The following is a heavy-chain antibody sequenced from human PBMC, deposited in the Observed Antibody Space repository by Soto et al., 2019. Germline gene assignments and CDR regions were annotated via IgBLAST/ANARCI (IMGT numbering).Heavy chain of an antibody. CDR2: IIPIVGTA. J-gene: IGHJ6*02. V-gene: IGHV1-69*13. CDR1: GGTCSSYA. Sequence: AAVKVSCKASGGTCSSYAISWVRQAPGQGLEWMGGIIPIVGTANYAQKFQGRVTITADESTSTAYMELSSLKSEDTPVYYCARERAPGIPDAILITYGMDVSRQETTVTLS. CDR3: ARERAPGIPDAILITYGMDV. D-gene: IGHD2-2*01.